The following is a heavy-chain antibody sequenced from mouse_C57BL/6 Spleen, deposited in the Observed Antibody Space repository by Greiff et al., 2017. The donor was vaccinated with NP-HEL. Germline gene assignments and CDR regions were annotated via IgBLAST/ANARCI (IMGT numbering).Heavy chain of an antibody. CDR3: AKGGYSRDYYAMDY. V-gene: IGHV1-69*01. D-gene: IGHD2-3*01. CDR2: IDPSDSYT. CDR1: GYTFTSYW. J-gene: IGHJ4*01. Sequence: VQLQQPGAELVMPGASVKLSCKASGYTFTSYWMHWVKQRPGQGLEWIGEIDPSDSYTNYNQKFKGKSTLTVDKSSSTAYMQLSSLTSEDSAVYYCAKGGYSRDYYAMDYWGQGTSVTVSS.